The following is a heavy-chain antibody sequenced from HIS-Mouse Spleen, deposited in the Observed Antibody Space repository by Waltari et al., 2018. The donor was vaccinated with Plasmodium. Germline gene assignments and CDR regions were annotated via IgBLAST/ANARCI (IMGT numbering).Heavy chain of an antibody. CDR1: GYTFTGYY. CDR3: ASFRLEL. J-gene: IGHJ2*01. Sequence: QVQLVQSGAEVKKPGASVKVSCKASGYTFTGYYMHWVRQAPGQGLEWMGWINPNSGGTNYAQKCQGRVTMTRETSISTAYMELSRLRSDDTAVYYCASFRLELWGRGTLVTVSS. V-gene: IGHV1-2*02. CDR2: INPNSGGT.